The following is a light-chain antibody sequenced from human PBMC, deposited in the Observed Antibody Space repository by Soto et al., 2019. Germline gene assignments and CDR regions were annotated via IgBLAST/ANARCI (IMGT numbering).Light chain of an antibody. CDR3: QQYGSSPWT. J-gene: IGKJ1*01. V-gene: IGKV3-20*01. CDR1: QSVSSNS. CDR2: AAA. Sequence: IVLTQSPDTLSLSPGDRATLSCRATQSVSSNSLAWYQQKPGQAPRLIIYAAATRAPGIPDRFSGSGSGTDFTLTISRLVPEDFAGYCCQQYGSSPWTFGQGTKVESK.